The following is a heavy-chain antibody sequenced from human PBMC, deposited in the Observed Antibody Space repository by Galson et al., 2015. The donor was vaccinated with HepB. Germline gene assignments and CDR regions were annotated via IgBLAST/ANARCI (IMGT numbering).Heavy chain of an antibody. V-gene: IGHV3-48*02. Sequence: SLRLSCAASGFTFSSYNMNWVRQAPGKGLEWVSYIGSDYRSIYYADSVEGRFTISRDNAKNSLWLQMNSLRDEDTAIYYCARDRGGSGTYLSKFYDMDVWGQGTTVIVSS. J-gene: IGHJ6*02. D-gene: IGHD3-10*01. CDR2: IGSDYRSI. CDR1: GFTFSSYN. CDR3: ARDRGGSGTYLSKFYDMDV.